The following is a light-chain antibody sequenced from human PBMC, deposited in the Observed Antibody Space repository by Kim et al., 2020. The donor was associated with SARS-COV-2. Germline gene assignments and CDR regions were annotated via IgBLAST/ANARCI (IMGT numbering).Light chain of an antibody. CDR2: GND. J-gene: IGLJ3*02. CDR3: AAWGDDSLNVNWV. Sequence: GTICWYGSRPNCGRNFGMWYQKLLAAAPKLPTQGNDQRPTDVPGRVSCSMSGTSASLAISGLRSDDEAAYYCAAWGDDSLNVNWVFGGGTQLTVL. CDR1: RPNCGRNF. V-gene: IGLV1-47*01.